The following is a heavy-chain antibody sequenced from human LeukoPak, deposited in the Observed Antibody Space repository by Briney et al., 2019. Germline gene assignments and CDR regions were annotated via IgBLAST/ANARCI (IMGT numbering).Heavy chain of an antibody. Sequence: SETLSLTCTVSGGSISSSRYFWGWIRQPAGKGLEWIGSVYYRGNSYYNPSLKSRVTISVDTSKNQFSLKQSSVTAADTAVYYCARHAILVVADYFDYWGQGTLVTVSS. V-gene: IGHV4-39*01. J-gene: IGHJ4*02. CDR2: VYYRGNS. D-gene: IGHD2-8*02. CDR1: GGSISSSRYF. CDR3: ARHAILVVADYFDY.